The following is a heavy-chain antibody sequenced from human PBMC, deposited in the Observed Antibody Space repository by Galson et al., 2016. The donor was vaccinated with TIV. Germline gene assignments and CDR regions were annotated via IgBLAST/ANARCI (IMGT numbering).Heavy chain of an antibody. D-gene: IGHD5-12*01. CDR3: AAWRPGGWLDP. CDR2: IYPRDSDT. V-gene: IGHV5-51*03. CDR1: DSW. Sequence: QSGAEVKKPGESLNISCKGSDSWVAWVRQKPGRGPEYMGVIYPRDSDTRYSPSFEGQVTISVDKSFTTAYLQWTSLKASDSAIYFCAAWRPGGWLDPWGQGALVIVSS. J-gene: IGHJ5*02.